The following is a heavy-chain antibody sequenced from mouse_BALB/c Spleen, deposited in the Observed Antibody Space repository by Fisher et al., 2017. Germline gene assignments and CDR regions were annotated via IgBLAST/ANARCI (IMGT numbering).Heavy chain of an antibody. J-gene: IGHJ4*01. Sequence: KFKGKATLTADKSSSTAYMELSSLTSEDSAVYYCTIYAMDYWGQGTSVTVSS. CDR3: TIYAMDY. V-gene: IGHV1-15*01.